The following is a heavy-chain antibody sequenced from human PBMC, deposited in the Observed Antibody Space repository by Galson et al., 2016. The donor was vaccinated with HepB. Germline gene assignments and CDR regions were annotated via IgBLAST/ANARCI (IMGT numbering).Heavy chain of an antibody. Sequence: GKGLEWIGYIYYSGSTYYNPSLKSRVTISVDTSKNQFSLKLSSVTAADTAVYYCARDRKYYDSRLDYWGQGTLVTVSS. V-gene: IGHV4-31*02. J-gene: IGHJ4*02. D-gene: IGHD3-22*01. CDR2: IYYSGST. CDR3: ARDRKYYDSRLDY.